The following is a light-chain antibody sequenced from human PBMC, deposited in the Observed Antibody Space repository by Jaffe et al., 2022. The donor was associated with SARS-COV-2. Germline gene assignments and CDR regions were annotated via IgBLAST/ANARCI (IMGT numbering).Light chain of an antibody. CDR1: QSVDSNY. J-gene: IGKJ1*01. V-gene: IGKV3-20*01. Sequence: EILLAQSPGTLSLSPGERATLSCRASQSVDSNYLAWYQQKPGQAPRLLIYGTSSRATGIPERFSGSGSGTDFTLTISRLEPEDFAVYYCHQYGYSPPWTFGQGTNVEVK. CDR3: HQYGYSPPWT. CDR2: GTS.